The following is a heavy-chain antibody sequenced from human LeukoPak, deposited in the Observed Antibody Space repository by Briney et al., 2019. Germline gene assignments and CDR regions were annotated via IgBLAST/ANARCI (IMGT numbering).Heavy chain of an antibody. CDR1: GFTVSSNY. J-gene: IGHJ4*02. D-gene: IGHD2-15*01. Sequence: GGSLRLSCAASGFTVSSNYMNWVRQAPGRVLEWVSVVYSGGSTYYADSVKGRFTISRDNSKNTLYLQMNSLRVEDTAVYYCARGCSDKKCYIHYWGQGTLVTVSS. V-gene: IGHV3-53*01. CDR3: ARGCSDKKCYIHY. CDR2: VYSGGST.